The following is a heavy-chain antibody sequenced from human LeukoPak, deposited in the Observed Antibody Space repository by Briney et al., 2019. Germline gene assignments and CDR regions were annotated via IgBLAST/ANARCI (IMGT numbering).Heavy chain of an antibody. V-gene: IGHV3-74*01. Sequence: QPGGSLRLSCVAYEFTLSNYWLPSVRQAPGKGPVWVSRINSDGSNTIYAASVKGRFTISRDNAKKTVYLQMNSLRVEDTAIYYCARGGFGHNMDVWGKGTTVTVSS. CDR1: EFTLSNYW. CDR3: ARGGFGHNMDV. D-gene: IGHD3-3*01. CDR2: INSDGSNT. J-gene: IGHJ6*03.